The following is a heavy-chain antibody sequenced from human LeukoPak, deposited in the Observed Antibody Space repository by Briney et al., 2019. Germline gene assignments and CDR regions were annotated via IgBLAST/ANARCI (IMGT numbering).Heavy chain of an antibody. CDR1: GFIFSSYW. Sequence: GGSLRLSCAASGFIFSSYWMHWVRQAPGKGLVWVSRINSDGSSTSYADSVKGRFTISRDNPKNTLYLQMNSLRAEDTAVYYCARRSSAIPSYFDLWGRGNLVTVSS. J-gene: IGHJ2*01. D-gene: IGHD2-2*02. CDR3: ARRSSAIPSYFDL. CDR2: INSDGSST. V-gene: IGHV3-74*01.